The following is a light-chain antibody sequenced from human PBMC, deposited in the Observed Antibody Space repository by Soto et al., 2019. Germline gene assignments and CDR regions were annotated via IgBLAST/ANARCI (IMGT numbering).Light chain of an antibody. CDR3: QQYNSYSYSWT. CDR1: QSISSW. Sequence: DIQMTQSPSTLSVSVGDRVTITCRASQSISSWLAWYQQKPGKAPKLLIYKASSLESGVPSRFSGSGSGTEFTLTISSLQPDDFATYYCQQYNSYSYSWTFGQGTKVEIK. CDR2: KAS. J-gene: IGKJ1*01. V-gene: IGKV1-5*03.